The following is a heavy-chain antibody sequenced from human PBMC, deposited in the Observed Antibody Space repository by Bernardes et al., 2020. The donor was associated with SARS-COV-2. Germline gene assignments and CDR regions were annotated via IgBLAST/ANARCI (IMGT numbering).Heavy chain of an antibody. Sequence: GGSLLPSRSAPCFAFMDYVMNWGRPAPGEGPEGVAGIICSGGSTIYADSVKGRFTISRDKSKNTLYLQMNSLRAEDTAIYYCAKALMGDTGRGWFDPWGQGTLVTVSS. CDR3: AKALMGDTGRGWFDP. V-gene: IGHV3-23*01. J-gene: IGHJ5*02. CDR2: IICSGGST. D-gene: IGHD1-26*01. CDR1: CFAFMDYV.